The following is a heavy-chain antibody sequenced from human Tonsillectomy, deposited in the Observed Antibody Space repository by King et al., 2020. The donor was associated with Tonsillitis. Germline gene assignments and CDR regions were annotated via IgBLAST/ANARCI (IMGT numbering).Heavy chain of an antibody. CDR1: GFTFSSYG. D-gene: IGHD2-21*02. CDR3: AKDRCGGDCYFFDY. CDR2: IRYDGSNK. J-gene: IGHJ4*02. V-gene: IGHV3-30*02. Sequence: HVQLVESGGGVVQPGGSLRLSCAASGFTFSSYGMHWVRQAPGKGLEWVAFIRYDGSNKYYADSVKGRFTISRDNSKNTLYLQMNSLRAEDTAVYYCAKDRCGGDCYFFDYWGQGTLVTVSS.